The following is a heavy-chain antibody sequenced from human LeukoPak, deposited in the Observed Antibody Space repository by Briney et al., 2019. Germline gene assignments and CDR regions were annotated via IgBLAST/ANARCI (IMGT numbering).Heavy chain of an antibody. CDR2: INHSGST. J-gene: IGHJ4*02. CDR3: ARGGFYCGGDCYVDY. CDR1: GGSFSTYY. Sequence: SETLSLTCAVYGGSFSTYYWSWIRQPPGKGLEWIGEINHSGSTNYNPSLKSRVTVSVDTSKNQFSLKLSSVTAADTAVYYCARGGFYCGGDCYVDYWGQGTLVTVSS. V-gene: IGHV4-34*01. D-gene: IGHD2-21*02.